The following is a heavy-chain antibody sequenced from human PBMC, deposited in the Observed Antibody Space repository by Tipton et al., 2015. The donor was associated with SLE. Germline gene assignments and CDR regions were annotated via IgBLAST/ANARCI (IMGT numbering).Heavy chain of an antibody. V-gene: IGHV3-30*02. CDR3: ARDLRFYGSGSRYYFDH. CDR1: GFTFSNYG. D-gene: IGHD3-10*01. J-gene: IGHJ4*02. Sequence: GSLRLSCVASGFTFSNYGMHWVRQAPGKGLEWVAFIRYDETKEYYADSVTGRFIISRDTSKNTLYLQMNTLRPEDTGFYYCARDLRFYGSGSRYYFDHWGQGTSVTVSP. CDR2: IRYDETKE.